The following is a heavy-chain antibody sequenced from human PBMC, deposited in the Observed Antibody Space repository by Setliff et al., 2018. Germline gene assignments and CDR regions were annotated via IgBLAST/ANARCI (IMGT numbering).Heavy chain of an antibody. Sequence: PSETLSLTCTVSGASMNGHYWSWIRQPAGKGLEWIGRFYTSGSTHYNPSLKSRLTISLDTSKNQFSLSLNSVTAADTAVYYCARVSGFLYMDVWGKGTTVTVSS. J-gene: IGHJ6*03. V-gene: IGHV4-4*07. CDR2: FYTSGST. CDR3: ARVSGFLYMDV. D-gene: IGHD3-3*01. CDR1: GASMNGHY.